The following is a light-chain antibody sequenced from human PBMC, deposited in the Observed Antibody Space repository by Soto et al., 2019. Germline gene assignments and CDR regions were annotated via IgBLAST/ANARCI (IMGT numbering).Light chain of an antibody. CDR1: QSISNY. V-gene: IGKV1-39*01. CDR3: QQSTNIPFT. Sequence: DIQMTQSPSSLSASVGDRVTITCRASQSISNYLNWYQQKPGKAPNLLMYAASNLQSGVPSRFSGSGSGTDFTLTISSLQPEDFATYYCQQSTNIPFTLGQGTKVDI. J-gene: IGKJ2*01. CDR2: AAS.